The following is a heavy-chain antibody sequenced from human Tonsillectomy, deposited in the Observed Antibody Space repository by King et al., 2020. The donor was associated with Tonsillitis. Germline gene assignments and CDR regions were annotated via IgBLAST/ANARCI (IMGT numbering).Heavy chain of an antibody. D-gene: IGHD3-16*02. V-gene: IGHV1-8*01. J-gene: IGHJ3*02. CDR1: GYTFTSYD. Sequence: VQLVQSGAEVKKPGASVKVSCKASGYTFTSYDINWVRQATGQGLEWMGWMNPNSGNTGYAQKFQGRVTMTRNTSISTAYMELSSLRSEDTAVYYCASLTWGSYRYTKYDAFDIWGQGTMVTVSS. CDR2: MNPNSGNT. CDR3: ASLTWGSYRYTKYDAFDI.